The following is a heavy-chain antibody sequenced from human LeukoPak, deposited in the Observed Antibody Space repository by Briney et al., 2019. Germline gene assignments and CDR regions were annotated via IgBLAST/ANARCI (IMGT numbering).Heavy chain of an antibody. CDR1: GFTFSSYE. Sequence: GGSLRLSCAASGFTFSSYEMNWVRQAPGKGLEWVSYISSSGSTIYYADSVKGRFTISRDNAKNSLYLQMNSLRAEDTAVYYCARDGSGSYYRYYYYGIDVWGQGTTVTVSS. CDR3: ARDGSGSYYRYYYYGIDV. CDR2: ISSSGSTI. D-gene: IGHD3-10*01. J-gene: IGHJ6*02. V-gene: IGHV3-48*03.